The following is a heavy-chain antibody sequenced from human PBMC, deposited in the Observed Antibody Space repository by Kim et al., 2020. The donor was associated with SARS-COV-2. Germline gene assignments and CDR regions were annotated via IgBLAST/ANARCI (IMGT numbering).Heavy chain of an antibody. CDR3: ARRDSSDGFDY. J-gene: IGHJ4*02. D-gene: IGHD6-6*01. V-gene: IGHV4-34*01. CDR2: T. Sequence: TNCNPPLISRVPISVDTPKNQFSLKLSSVTAADTAVYYCARRDSSDGFDYWGQGTLVTVSS.